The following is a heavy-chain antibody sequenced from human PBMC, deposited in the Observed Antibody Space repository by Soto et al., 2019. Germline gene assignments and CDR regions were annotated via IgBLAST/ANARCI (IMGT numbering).Heavy chain of an antibody. CDR2: IVPMFGTA. CDR3: ARDGDPQSAFWSGPLGGGRFDP. V-gene: IGHV1-69*12. Sequence: QVQLVQSGAEVKKPGSSVNVSCKTSGSTFGNSAVTWVRQAPGQGLEWLGGIVPMFGTANYAQKFQGRVTITADESTITAYMELNSLKTDDTAVYYCARDGDPQSAFWSGPLGGGRFDPWGQGTLVTVSS. D-gene: IGHD3-3*01. CDR1: GSTFGNSA. J-gene: IGHJ5*02.